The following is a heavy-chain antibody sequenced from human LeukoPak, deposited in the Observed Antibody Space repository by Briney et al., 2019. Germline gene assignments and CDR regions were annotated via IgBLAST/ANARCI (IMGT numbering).Heavy chain of an antibody. J-gene: IGHJ4*02. V-gene: IGHV3-74*01. Sequence: GRSLRLSCAASGFTFSSYWMHWVRQAPGKGLVWVSRINSDGSSTNYADSVKGRFTISRDNAKNTLYLQMDSLRAEDTAVYYCARALTTSTTVTTGYWGQGILVTVSS. D-gene: IGHD4-17*01. CDR1: GFTFSSYW. CDR3: ARALTTSTTVTTGY. CDR2: INSDGSST.